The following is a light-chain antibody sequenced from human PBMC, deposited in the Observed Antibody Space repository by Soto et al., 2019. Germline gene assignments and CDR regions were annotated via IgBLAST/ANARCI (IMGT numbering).Light chain of an antibody. V-gene: IGKV3-20*01. CDR2: GAS. J-gene: IGKJ1*01. Sequence: EIELTQSPGTLSLSPGERATLSCRGSQTFSSSSLAWYQHKPGQAPRLLIYGASSRATGIPDRFSGSGSGTDFTLTISSLQSEDFAVYYCQQYNNWPRTFGQGTKVDIK. CDR1: QTFSSSS. CDR3: QQYNNWPRT.